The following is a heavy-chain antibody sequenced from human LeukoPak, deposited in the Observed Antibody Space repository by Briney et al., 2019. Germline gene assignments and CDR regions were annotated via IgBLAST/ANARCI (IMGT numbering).Heavy chain of an antibody. D-gene: IGHD3-22*01. CDR3: ARGGRYYDSSGYRAYAIDI. V-gene: IGHV1-18*01. CDR1: GYTFTSYG. J-gene: IGHJ3*02. CDR2: ISAYNGNT. Sequence: ASVKVSCKASGYTFTSYGISWVRQAPGQGLEWMGWISAYNGNTNYAQKLQGRVTMTTDTSTSTAYMELRSLRSDDTAVYYCARGGRYYDSSGYRAYAIDIWGQGTMVTVSS.